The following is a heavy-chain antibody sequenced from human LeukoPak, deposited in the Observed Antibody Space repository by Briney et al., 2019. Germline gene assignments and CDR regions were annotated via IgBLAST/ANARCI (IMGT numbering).Heavy chain of an antibody. CDR3: ARGRVQLWGRYNWFDP. V-gene: IGHV4-34*01. CDR1: GGPFSGYY. CDR2: INHSGST. Sequence: SETLSLTCTVCGGPFSGYYWRYIRQPPGKGLEWIGEINHSGSTNYNPSLKSRVTISVDTSKNQFSLKLSSVTAADTAVYYCARGRVQLWGRYNWFDPWGQGTLVTVSS. D-gene: IGHD5-18*01. J-gene: IGHJ5*02.